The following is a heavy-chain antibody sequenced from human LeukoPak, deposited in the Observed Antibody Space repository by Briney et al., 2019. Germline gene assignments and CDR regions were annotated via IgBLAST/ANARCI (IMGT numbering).Heavy chain of an antibody. CDR2: ISGSGGTT. Sequence: GSLRLSCAASGFTFSNYAMNWVRQAPGKGLEWVSAISGSGGTTYYADSVKGRFTISRDNAKNSLYLQMNSLRAEDTAVYYCARAPREWLLGYYFDYWGQGTLVTVSS. CDR1: GFTFSNYA. V-gene: IGHV3-23*01. D-gene: IGHD3-3*01. J-gene: IGHJ4*02. CDR3: ARAPREWLLGYYFDY.